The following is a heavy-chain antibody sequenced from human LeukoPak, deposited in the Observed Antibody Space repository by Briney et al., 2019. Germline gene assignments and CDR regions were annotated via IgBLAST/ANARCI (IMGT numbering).Heavy chain of an antibody. V-gene: IGHV4-59*01. Sequence: SETLFLTCTVSGGSISSYYWSWIRQPPGKGLEWIGYIHYSGSTNYNPSLESRVTISVDTSKNQFALKLSSVTAADTAVYYCARGGYYDILTGYYVYLDYWGQGTLVTVSS. CDR2: IHYSGST. D-gene: IGHD3-9*01. CDR1: GGSISSYY. CDR3: ARGGYYDILTGYYVYLDY. J-gene: IGHJ4*02.